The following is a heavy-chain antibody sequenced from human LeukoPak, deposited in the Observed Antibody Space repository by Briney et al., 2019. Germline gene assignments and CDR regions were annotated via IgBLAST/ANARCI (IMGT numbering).Heavy chain of an antibody. CDR2: INPSGGST. J-gene: IGHJ5*02. CDR3: ARDLGGIVPAAADENWFDP. CDR1: GYTFTCYY. V-gene: IGHV1-46*03. Sequence: GASVKVSCKASGYTFTCYYMHWVRQAPGQGLEWMGIINPSGGSTSYAQKFQGRVTMTRDTSTSTVYMELSSLRSEDTAVYYCARDLGGIVPAAADENWFDPWGQGTLVTVSS. D-gene: IGHD2-2*01.